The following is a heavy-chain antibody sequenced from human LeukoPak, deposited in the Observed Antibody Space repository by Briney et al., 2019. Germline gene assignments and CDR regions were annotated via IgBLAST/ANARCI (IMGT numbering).Heavy chain of an antibody. CDR3: ARRNQLLWFGELSHYYYYYMDV. D-gene: IGHD3-10*01. CDR2: IKQDGSEK. Sequence: GGSLRLSCAASGFTFSSYSMNWVRQAPGKGLEWVANIKQDGSEKYYVDSVKGRFTISRDNAKNSLYLQMNSLRAEDTAVYYCARRNQLLWFGELSHYYYYYMDVWGKGTTVTVSS. J-gene: IGHJ6*03. CDR1: GFTFSSYS. V-gene: IGHV3-7*01.